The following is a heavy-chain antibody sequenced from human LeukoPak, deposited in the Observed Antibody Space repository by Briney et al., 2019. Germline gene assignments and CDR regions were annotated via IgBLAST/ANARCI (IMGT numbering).Heavy chain of an antibody. D-gene: IGHD3-10*01. J-gene: IGHJ4*02. CDR2: ISSSGSTI. Sequence: GGSLRLSCAASGFTFSSYEMNWVRQAPGKGLEWVSYISSSGSTIYYADSVKGRYTIPRDNAKNSLYLQMNSLRAEDTAVYYCARARRRRFGESLTYYFDYWGQGTLVTVSS. CDR1: GFTFSSYE. V-gene: IGHV3-48*03. CDR3: ARARRRRFGESLTYYFDY.